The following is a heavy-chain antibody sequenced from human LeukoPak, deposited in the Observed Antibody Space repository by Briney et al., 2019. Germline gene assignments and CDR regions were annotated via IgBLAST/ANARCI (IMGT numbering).Heavy chain of an antibody. CDR1: GGSISSYY. Sequence: SETLSLTCTVSGGSISSYYWSWIRQPAGKGLEWIGRIYTSGSTNYNPSLKSRVTMSVDTSKNQFSLKLSSVTAADTAVYYCARVGDVTMVRGVIILNWFDPWGQGTLVTVSS. J-gene: IGHJ5*02. V-gene: IGHV4-4*07. CDR3: ARVGDVTMVRGVIILNWFDP. D-gene: IGHD3-10*01. CDR2: IYTSGST.